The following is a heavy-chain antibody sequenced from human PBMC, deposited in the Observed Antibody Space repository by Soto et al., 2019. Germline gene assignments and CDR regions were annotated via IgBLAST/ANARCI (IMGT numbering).Heavy chain of an antibody. V-gene: IGHV3-9*01. CDR3: AKHMVRGYYDYGMDV. CDR2: ISWNSGSI. CDR1: GFTFDDYA. J-gene: IGHJ6*02. Sequence: EVQLVESGGGLVQPGRSLRLSCAASGFTFDDYAMQWVRQAPGKGQEWVSGISWNSGSIGYADSVKGRFTISRDNAKNSLYLQMNSLRSEDTALYYCAKHMVRGYYDYGMDVWGQGTTVTVSS.